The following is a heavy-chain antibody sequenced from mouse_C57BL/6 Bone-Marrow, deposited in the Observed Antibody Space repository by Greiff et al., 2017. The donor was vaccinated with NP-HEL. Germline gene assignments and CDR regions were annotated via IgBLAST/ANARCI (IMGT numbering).Heavy chain of an antibody. J-gene: IGHJ3*01. CDR1: YTFSRRVH. V-gene: IGHV1-87*01. Sequence: QVQLQQSGPELARPWASVKISCQAFYTFSRRVHFAIRDTNYWMQWVKQRPGQGLEWIGAIYPGNGDTSYNQKFKGKATLTADKSSSTAYMQLSSLTSEDSAVYYCASESPYDGTSFAYWGQGTLVTVSA. D-gene: IGHD2-3*01. CDR3: SEDSAVYYCASESPYDGTSFAY. CDR2: GQGLEWIG.